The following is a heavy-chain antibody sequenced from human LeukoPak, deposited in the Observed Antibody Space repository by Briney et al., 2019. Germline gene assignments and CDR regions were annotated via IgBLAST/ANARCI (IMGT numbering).Heavy chain of an antibody. CDR1: GFTFNSYG. D-gene: IGHD4-17*01. Sequence: GGSLRLSCAASGFTFNSYGMHWVRQAPGKGPEWVAVTSYAGNNQYYADSVKGRFTVPRDNSKNTLYLQMNSLRPEDTAVYYCAKEATVTTNWLDPWGQGTLVTVSS. CDR2: TSYAGNNQ. J-gene: IGHJ5*02. CDR3: AKEATVTTNWLDP. V-gene: IGHV3-30*18.